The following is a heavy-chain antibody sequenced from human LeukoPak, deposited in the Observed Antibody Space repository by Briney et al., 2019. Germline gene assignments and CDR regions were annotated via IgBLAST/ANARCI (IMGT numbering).Heavy chain of an antibody. J-gene: IGHJ4*02. D-gene: IGHD2-2*01. CDR3: ASPPTAYCSTISCFDRNEDY. V-gene: IGHV3-11*04. Sequence: GGSLRLSCAASGFTFSDYYMIWIRQAPGKGLEWVSYISNSGSTIYYADSVKGRFTISRDNAKNSLYLQMNSLRAEDTAVYYCASPPTAYCSTISCFDRNEDYWGQGTLVTVSS. CDR1: GFTFSDYY. CDR2: ISNSGSTI.